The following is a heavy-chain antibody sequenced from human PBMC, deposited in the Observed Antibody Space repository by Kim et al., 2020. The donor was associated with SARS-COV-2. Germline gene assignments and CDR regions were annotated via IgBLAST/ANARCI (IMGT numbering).Heavy chain of an antibody. CDR1: GYTFTSYG. J-gene: IGHJ6*02. V-gene: IGHV1-18*01. CDR2: ISAYNGNT. Sequence: ASVKVSCKASGYTFTSYGISWVRQAPGQGLEWMGWISAYNGNTNYAQKLQGRVTMTTDTSTSTAYMELRSLRSDDTAVYYCVRDLRNTYYYDSSGYPSDYFGYGMDVWGQGTTVTVSS. CDR3: VRDLRNTYYYDSSGYPSDYFGYGMDV. D-gene: IGHD3-22*01.